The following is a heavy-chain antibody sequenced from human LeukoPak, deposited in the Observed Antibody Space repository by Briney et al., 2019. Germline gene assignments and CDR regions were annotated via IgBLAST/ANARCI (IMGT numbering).Heavy chain of an antibody. J-gene: IGHJ5*02. CDR3: ARNEWELLSWFDP. D-gene: IGHD1-26*01. CDR2: INPSGGST. Sequence: GASVKVSCKASGYTFTSYYMHWVRQAPGQGLEWMGIINPSGGSTSYAQKFQGRVTMTRDTSISTAYMELSRLRSDDTAVYYCARNEWELLSWFDPWGQGTLVTVSS. CDR1: GYTFTSYY. V-gene: IGHV1-46*01.